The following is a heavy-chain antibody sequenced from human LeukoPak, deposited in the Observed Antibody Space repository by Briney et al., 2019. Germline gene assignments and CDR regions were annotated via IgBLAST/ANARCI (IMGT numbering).Heavy chain of an antibody. J-gene: IGHJ6*03. CDR2: IYTSGST. CDR3: ARGQMIVVDSTYYYYYMDV. D-gene: IGHD3-22*01. CDR1: GGSISSYY. Sequence: PSETLSLTCTVSGGSISSYYWSWIRQPAGKGLEWIGRIYTSGSTNYNPSLKSRVTMSVDTSKNQFSLKLSSVTTADTAVYYCARGQMIVVDSTYYYYYMDVWGKGTTVAVSS. V-gene: IGHV4-4*07.